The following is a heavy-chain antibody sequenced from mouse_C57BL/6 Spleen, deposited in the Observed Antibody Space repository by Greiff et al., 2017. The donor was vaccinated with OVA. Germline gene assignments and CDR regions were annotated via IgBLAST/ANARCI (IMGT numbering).Heavy chain of an antibody. CDR3: ARHEGPYYPFDY. V-gene: IGHV1-62-2*01. CDR2: FYPGSGSI. J-gene: IGHJ2*01. Sequence: QVQLQQSGAELVKPGASVKLSCKASGYTFTEYPIHWVKQSPGQGLEWIGWFYPGSGSIKYNEKFKDKATLTADKSSITVYMELSRLTSEDSAVYFCARHEGPYYPFDYWGQGTTLTVSS. CDR1: GYTFTEYP. D-gene: IGHD2-10*01.